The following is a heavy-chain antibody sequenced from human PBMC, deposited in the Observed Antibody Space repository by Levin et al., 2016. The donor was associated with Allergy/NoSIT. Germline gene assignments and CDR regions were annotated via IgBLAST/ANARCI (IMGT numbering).Heavy chain of an antibody. D-gene: IGHD3-3*01. CDR1: GFIFNFYY. CDR3: SRDFGSARGFPMDV. Sequence: ASVKVSCKASGFIFNFYYMHWVRQAPGQGLEWMGRIDPTGATTTYAQNFQGRLTMTRDTTTSTLYMDLRSLRSEDTAVYYCSRDFGSARGFPMDVWGQGTTVTVSA. J-gene: IGHJ6*01. V-gene: IGHV1-46*02. CDR2: IDPTGATT.